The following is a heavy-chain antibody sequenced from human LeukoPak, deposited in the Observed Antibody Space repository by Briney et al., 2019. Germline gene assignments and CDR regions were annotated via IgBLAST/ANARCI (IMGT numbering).Heavy chain of an antibody. CDR3: ARDHLPDCSSTSCSTNWFDP. Sequence: SETLSLTCTVSGGSISGYYWSWIRQPPGKGLEWIRNIYYSGSTNYNPSLKSRVTISVDTSKNQFSLKLSSVTAADTAVYYCARDHLPDCSSTSCSTNWFDPWGQGTLATVTS. J-gene: IGHJ5*02. CDR2: IYYSGST. V-gene: IGHV4-59*01. CDR1: GGSISGYY. D-gene: IGHD2-2*01.